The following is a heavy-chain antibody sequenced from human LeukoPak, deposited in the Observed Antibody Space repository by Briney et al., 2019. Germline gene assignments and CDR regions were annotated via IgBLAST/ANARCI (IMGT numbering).Heavy chain of an antibody. V-gene: IGHV4-59*02. CDR2: IYYSGST. CDR3: ARGLHGMDV. J-gene: IGHJ6*02. Sequence: SETLSLTCTVSGGSVSFYYWSWIRQPPGKGLEWIGYIYYSGSTNYNPSLKSRVTISVDTSKNQFSLKLSSVTAADTAVYYCARGLHGMDVWGQGTTVTVSS. CDR1: GGSVSFYY.